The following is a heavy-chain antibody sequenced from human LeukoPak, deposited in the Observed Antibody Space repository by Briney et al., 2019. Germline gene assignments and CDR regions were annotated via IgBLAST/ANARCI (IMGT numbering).Heavy chain of an antibody. V-gene: IGHV1-69*06. J-gene: IGHJ5*02. CDR1: GGTFSSYA. CDR3: ARNLRRIAAAGTGWFDP. D-gene: IGHD6-13*01. CDR2: IIPIFGTA. Sequence: SVKVSCKASGGTFSSYAISWVRQAPGQGLEWMGGIIPIFGTANYAQKFQGRVTITADKSTSTAYMELSSLRSEDTAVYYCARNLRRIAAAGTGWFDPWGQGTLVTVSS.